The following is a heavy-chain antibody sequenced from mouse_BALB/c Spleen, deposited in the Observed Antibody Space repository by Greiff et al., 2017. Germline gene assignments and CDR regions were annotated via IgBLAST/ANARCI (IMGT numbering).Heavy chain of an antibody. J-gene: IGHJ2*01. CDR3: ARGGVYYYGSYYFDY. V-gene: IGHV3-2*02. Sequence: EVQLVESGPGLVKPSQSLSLTCTVTGYSITSDYAWNWIRQFPGNKLEWMGYISYSGSTSYNPSLKSRISITRDTSKNQFFLQLNSVTTEDTATYYCARGGVYYYGSYYFDYWGQGTTLTVSS. CDR1: GYSITSDYA. CDR2: ISYSGST. D-gene: IGHD1-1*01.